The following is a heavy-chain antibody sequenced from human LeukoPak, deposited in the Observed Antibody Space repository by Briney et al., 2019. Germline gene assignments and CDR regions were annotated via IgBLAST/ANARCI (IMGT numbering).Heavy chain of an antibody. CDR1: GITFNTYA. CDR2: ISGGGNTT. D-gene: IGHD6-19*01. CDR3: AKDLPIAVAMRDAFDI. V-gene: IGHV3-23*01. Sequence: PGGSLRLSCEVSGITFNTYAMSWFRQAPGRGLNWVSGISGGGNTTYYTDSVKGRFAIYRDNSRNTLYLQMNSLRAEDTAVYYCAKDLPIAVAMRDAFDIWGQGTMVTVSS. J-gene: IGHJ3*02.